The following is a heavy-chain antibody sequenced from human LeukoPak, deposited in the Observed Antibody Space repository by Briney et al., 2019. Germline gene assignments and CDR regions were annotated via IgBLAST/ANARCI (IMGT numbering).Heavy chain of an antibody. CDR1: GFTFSSFG. CDR2: IWYDGSNK. Sequence: GGSLRLSCAASGFTFSSFGMHWVRQAPGKGLEWVAVIWYDGSNKYYADSVKGRFTISRDNAKNSLYLQMNSLRDEDTAVYYCATSWGRLDYWGHGTLVTVSS. D-gene: IGHD7-27*01. V-gene: IGHV3-33*01. CDR3: ATSWGRLDY. J-gene: IGHJ4*01.